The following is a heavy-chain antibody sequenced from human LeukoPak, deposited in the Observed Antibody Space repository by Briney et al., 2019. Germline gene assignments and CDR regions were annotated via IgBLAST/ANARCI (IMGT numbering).Heavy chain of an antibody. V-gene: IGHV1-69*13. J-gene: IGHJ3*02. D-gene: IGHD4-17*01. CDR3: ATGPSDDYGDYNAFDI. CDR2: IIPIFGTA. CDR1: GSTLSSYV. Sequence: SVKFCCKASGSTLSSYVSTWVRQVTGHGLESMGGIIPIFGTANYAQKFQGRVTITADESTSTASMELSSLRSEDTAVYYCATGPSDDYGDYNAFDIWGQGTMVTVSS.